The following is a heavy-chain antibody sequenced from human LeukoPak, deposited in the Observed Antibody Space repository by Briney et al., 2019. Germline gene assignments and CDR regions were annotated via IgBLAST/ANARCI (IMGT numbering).Heavy chain of an antibody. D-gene: IGHD3-10*01. V-gene: IGHV1-24*01. Sequence: ASVKVSCKVSGYTLTELSMHWVRQAPGKGLEWMGGFDPEDGETIYAQKFQGRVTMTEDTSTDTAYMELSSLRSEDTAVYYCANDYYYGSGSYEYYLGQGTLVTVSS. CDR1: GYTLTELS. CDR3: ANDYYYGSGSYEYY. J-gene: IGHJ4*02. CDR2: FDPEDGET.